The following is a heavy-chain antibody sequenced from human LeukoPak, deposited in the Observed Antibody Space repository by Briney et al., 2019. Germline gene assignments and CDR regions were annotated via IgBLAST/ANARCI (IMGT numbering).Heavy chain of an antibody. J-gene: IGHJ3*02. V-gene: IGHV4-39*07. D-gene: IGHD3-10*01. Sequence: SETLSLTCTVSGDSISSSNCYWGWIRQPPGKGLEWIGSIYFSGGTYYNPSLKSRVTISVDTSKNQFSLKLSSVTAADTAVYYCAMVRGVTNDAFDIWGQGTMVTVSS. CDR3: AMVRGVTNDAFDI. CDR2: IYFSGGT. CDR1: GDSISSSNCY.